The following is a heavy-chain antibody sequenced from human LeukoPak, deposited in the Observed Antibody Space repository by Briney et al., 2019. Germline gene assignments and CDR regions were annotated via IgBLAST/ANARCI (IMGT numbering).Heavy chain of an antibody. J-gene: IGHJ4*02. CDR3: ATLLPAARSDDY. CDR2: ISSSGSTI. V-gene: IGHV3-11*01. D-gene: IGHD2-2*01. CDR1: GFTFSDYY. Sequence: PGGSLRLSCAASGFTFSDYYMSWIRQAPGKGLEWVSYISSSGSTIYYADSVKGRFTISRDNAKNSVYLQMNSLRAEDTAVYYCATLLPAARSDDYWGQGTLVTVSS.